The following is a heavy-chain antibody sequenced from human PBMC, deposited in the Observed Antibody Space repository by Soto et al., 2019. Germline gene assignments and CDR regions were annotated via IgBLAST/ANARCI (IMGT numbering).Heavy chain of an antibody. D-gene: IGHD2-2*01. Sequence: EVQLVESGGGLVKPGGSLRLSCAASGFTFSSYSMNWVRQAPGKGLEWVSSISSSSSYIYYADSVKGRFTISRDNAKNSLYLQMNSLRAEDTAVYYCARDASDIVVVPAAMYDYWGQGTLVTVSS. V-gene: IGHV3-21*01. CDR2: ISSSSSYI. J-gene: IGHJ4*02. CDR3: ARDASDIVVVPAAMYDY. CDR1: GFTFSSYS.